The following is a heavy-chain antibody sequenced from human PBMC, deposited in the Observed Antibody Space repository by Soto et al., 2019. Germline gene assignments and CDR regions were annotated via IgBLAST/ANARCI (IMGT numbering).Heavy chain of an antibody. J-gene: IGHJ6*02. V-gene: IGHV1-69*13. CDR2: IIPIFGTA. CDR1: GGTFSSYA. CDR3: ARPTRIAAAGPYGMDV. Sequence: SVKVSCKASGGTFSSYAISWVRQAPGQGLEWMGGIIPIFGTANYAQKFQGRVTITADESTSTAYMELSSLRSEDTAVYYCARPTRIAAAGPYGMDVWGQGTTVTVSS. D-gene: IGHD6-13*01.